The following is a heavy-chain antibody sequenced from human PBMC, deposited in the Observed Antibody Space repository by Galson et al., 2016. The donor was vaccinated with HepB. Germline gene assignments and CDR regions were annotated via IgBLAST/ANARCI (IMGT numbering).Heavy chain of an antibody. D-gene: IGHD3-22*01. Sequence: SLRLSCAASDFSFRSYAMAWVRQAPGKGLEWVSTITGGAGTTFYADSVKGRFSISRDNSKNTSYLQMNSLRAEDTAVYYCARDLFGFYYDSDERLDYWGQGTLVTVSS. V-gene: IGHV3-23*01. J-gene: IGHJ4*02. CDR2: ITGGAGTT. CDR1: DFSFRSYA. CDR3: ARDLFGFYYDSDERLDY.